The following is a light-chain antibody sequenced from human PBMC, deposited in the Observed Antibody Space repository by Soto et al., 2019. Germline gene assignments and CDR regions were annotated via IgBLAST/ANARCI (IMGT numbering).Light chain of an antibody. V-gene: IGLV2-14*01. CDR2: DVY. J-gene: IGLJ1*01. CDR1: SSDVAAYDY. Sequence: QSALTQPASVSGSPGQSITISCTGTSSDVAAYDYVSWFQQHPGKAPKLMVYDVYNRPSGVSNRFSGSKSGNTASLTISGRQYEVEFDYFGSSYTSNSTLVFGIGTKLTVL. CDR3: SSYTSNSTLV.